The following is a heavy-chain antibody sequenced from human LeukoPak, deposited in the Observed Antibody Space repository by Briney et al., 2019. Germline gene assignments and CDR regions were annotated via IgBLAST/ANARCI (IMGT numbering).Heavy chain of an antibody. Sequence: GGSLRLSCAASGFTFCSYSMNWVRQAPGKGLEWVSSISSSSYIYYADSVKGRFTISRDNAKNSLYLQMNSLRAEDTAVYYCARGTVPDYGDYVYYFDYWGQGTLVTVSS. J-gene: IGHJ4*02. D-gene: IGHD4-17*01. CDR2: ISSSSYI. V-gene: IGHV3-21*01. CDR3: ARGTVPDYGDYVYYFDY. CDR1: GFTFCSYS.